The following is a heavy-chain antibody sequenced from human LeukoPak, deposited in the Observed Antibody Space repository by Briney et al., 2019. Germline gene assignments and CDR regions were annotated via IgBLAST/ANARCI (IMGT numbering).Heavy chain of an antibody. CDR2: IYYSGST. V-gene: IGHV4-61*05. CDR3: ARVEEGYGSGRRESYYYYYMDV. CDR1: GDSISSSSSY. J-gene: IGHJ6*03. D-gene: IGHD3-10*01. Sequence: KASETLSLTCTVSGDSISSSSSYWGWIRQPPGEGLEWIGYIYYSGSTNYNPSLKSRVTISVDTSKNQFSLKLSSVTAADTALYYCARVEEGYGSGRRESYYYYYMDVWGKGTTVTISS.